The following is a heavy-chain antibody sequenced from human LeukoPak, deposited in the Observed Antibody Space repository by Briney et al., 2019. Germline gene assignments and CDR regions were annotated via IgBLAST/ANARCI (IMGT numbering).Heavy chain of an antibody. V-gene: IGHV4-30-2*01. CDR3: ARVYSSGSRAFQH. CDR2: IYHSGST. J-gene: IGHJ1*01. D-gene: IGHD6-19*01. Sequence: PSETLSLTCTVSGDFIRSGVYCWSWIRQPPGKGLEWIGYIYHSGSTYYNPSLKSRVTISVDRSKNQFSLKLSSVTAADTAVYYCARVYSSGSRAFQHWGQGTLVTVSS. CDR1: GDFIRSGVYC.